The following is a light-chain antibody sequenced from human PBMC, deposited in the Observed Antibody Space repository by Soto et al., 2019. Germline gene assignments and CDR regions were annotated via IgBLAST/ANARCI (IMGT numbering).Light chain of an antibody. CDR3: QSYDSSLSAWV. J-gene: IGLJ3*02. CDR2: GNN. CDR1: SSNIGADYD. Sequence: QSVLTQPPSVSGAPGQRVTISCTGSSSNIGADYDVHWYQQFPGTAPKLVIYGNNNRSSGVPDRFSGSKSGTSASLAITGLQAEDEADYHCQSYDSSLSAWVFGGGTKLTVL. V-gene: IGLV1-40*01.